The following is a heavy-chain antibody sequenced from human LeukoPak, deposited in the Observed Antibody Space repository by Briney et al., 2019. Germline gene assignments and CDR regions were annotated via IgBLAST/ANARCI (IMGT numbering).Heavy chain of an antibody. CDR1: GFTFSSYW. J-gene: IGHJ4*02. V-gene: IGHV3-48*04. CDR2: IGGDGIA. CDR3: AKDRANWAIDD. Sequence: GGSLRLSCAAFGFTFSSYWMNWARQAPGKGLEWISYIGGDGIAFYADSVKGRFTASKDDARKSMYLQMNSLRVEDTAVYYCAKDRANWAIDDWGQGTQVTVSS. D-gene: IGHD3-16*01.